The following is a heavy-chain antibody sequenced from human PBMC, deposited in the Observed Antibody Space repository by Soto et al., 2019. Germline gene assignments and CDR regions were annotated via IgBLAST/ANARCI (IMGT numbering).Heavy chain of an antibody. V-gene: IGHV3-74*01. CDR3: ARGIFGSGTANDY. CDR2: INGDGSGT. CDR1: GFTFSGSW. J-gene: IGHJ4*02. D-gene: IGHD3-10*01. Sequence: EVQLVESGGGLVQPGGSLRLSCAASGFTFSGSWMHWVRQAPGKGLVWVSRINGDGSGTSYADFVKGRFTISRDDAKNTLFVEMTGLRAEDTAVYYCARGIFGSGTANDYWGKGTLVTVSS.